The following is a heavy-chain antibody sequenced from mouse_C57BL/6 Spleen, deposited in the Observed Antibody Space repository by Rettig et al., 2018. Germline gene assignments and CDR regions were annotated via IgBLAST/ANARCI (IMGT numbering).Heavy chain of an antibody. V-gene: IGHV1-5*01. Sequence: EVQLQQSGTVLARPGASVKMSCKTSGYTFTSYWMHWVKQRPGQGLEWIGAIYPGNSDTSYNQKFKGKAKLTAVTSASTAYMELSSLTNEDSAVYYCTRPPYYYGSSYWYFDVWGTGTTVTVSS. CDR2: IYPGNSDT. D-gene: IGHD1-1*01. CDR1: GYTFTSYW. J-gene: IGHJ1*03. CDR3: TRPPYYYGSSYWYFDV.